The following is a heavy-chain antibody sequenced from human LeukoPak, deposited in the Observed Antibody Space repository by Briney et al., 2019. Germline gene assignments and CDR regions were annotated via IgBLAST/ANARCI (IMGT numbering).Heavy chain of an antibody. CDR3: AKDSGSYYYYYYGMDV. CDR2: ISGSGAGT. D-gene: IGHD1-26*01. J-gene: IGHJ6*02. V-gene: IGHV3-23*01. Sequence: GGSLRLSCAASGFTFSSHSMSWVRQAPGKGLEWVSAISGSGAGTYYADSVKGRFTISRDNSKNTLYPQMNSLRAEDTAVYYCAKDSGSYYYYYYGMDVWGQGTTVTVSS. CDR1: GFTFSSHS.